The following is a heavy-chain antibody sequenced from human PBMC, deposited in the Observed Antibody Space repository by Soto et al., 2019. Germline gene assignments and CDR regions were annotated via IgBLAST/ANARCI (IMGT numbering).Heavy chain of an antibody. V-gene: IGHV4-30-4*01. CDR3: DRVRSYGMDV. Sequence: TLSLTCAVSGGSFSSGYYYWTWVRQPPGKGLEWIGFTYYSGSPYYSPSLKSRVSISLDTSKNQLSMKVSSVTAADTAVYYCDRVRSYGMDVWGQGTTVTVSS. J-gene: IGHJ6*02. CDR2: TYYSGSP. CDR1: GGSFSSGYYY. D-gene: IGHD4-17*01.